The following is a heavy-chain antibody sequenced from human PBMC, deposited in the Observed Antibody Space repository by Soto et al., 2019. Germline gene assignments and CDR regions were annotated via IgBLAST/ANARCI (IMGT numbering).Heavy chain of an antibody. D-gene: IGHD2-2*02. Sequence: QVLLVESGGGVVQPGRSLRLSCAASGFTFSSYAMHWVRQAPGKGLEWVALISYDGSNKYYADSVKGRFTISRDNSKNTLPLQMNSLRPDDTAVYYCARGRYCSTTSCYSFYHYYGMDVWGQGTTVTVCS. J-gene: IGHJ6*02. CDR2: ISYDGSNK. CDR1: GFTFSSYA. CDR3: ARGRYCSTTSCYSFYHYYGMDV. V-gene: IGHV3-30-3*01.